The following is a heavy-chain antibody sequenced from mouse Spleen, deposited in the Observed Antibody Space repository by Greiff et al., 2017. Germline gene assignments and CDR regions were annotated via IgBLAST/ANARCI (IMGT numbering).Heavy chain of an antibody. J-gene: IGHJ4*01. V-gene: IGHV1-20*01. CDR2: INPYNGDT. CDR1: GYSFTGYF. CDR3: ARGYYSKPYAMDY. Sequence: DVKLVESGPELVKPGDSVKISCKASGYSFTGYFMNWVMQSHGKSLEWIGRINPYNGDTFYNQKFKGKATLTVDKSSSTAHMELRSLTSEDSAVYYCARGYYSKPYAMDYWGQGTSVTVSS. D-gene: IGHD2-5*01.